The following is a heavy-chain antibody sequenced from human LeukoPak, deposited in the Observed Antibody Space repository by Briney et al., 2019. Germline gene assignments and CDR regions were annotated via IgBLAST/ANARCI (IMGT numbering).Heavy chain of an antibody. CDR2: TYYRSKWYN. D-gene: IGHD1-1*01. CDR1: GDSVSSNSAA. J-gene: IGHJ4*02. V-gene: IGHV6-1*01. Sequence: SQTLSLTCATSGDSVSSNSAAWNWIRQSPSRGLEWLGKTYYRSKWYNDYAVSVKSRITINPDTSKNQFSLHLSSVTPEDTAVYYCARQQQLLFDYWGQGTLVPVSS. CDR3: ARQQQLLFDY.